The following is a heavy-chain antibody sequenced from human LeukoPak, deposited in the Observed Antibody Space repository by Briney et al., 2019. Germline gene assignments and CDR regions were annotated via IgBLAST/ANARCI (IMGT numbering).Heavy chain of an antibody. D-gene: IGHD4-11*01. CDR1: GFTFSSYE. Sequence: GGSLRLSCAASGFTFSSYEMSWVRQAPGKGLEWVSYISSSGSTIYYADSVKGRFTISRDNAKNSLYLQMNSLRTEDTAVYYCARVQAVTTGGNYFDHWGQGTLVTVSS. CDR3: ARVQAVTTGGNYFDH. J-gene: IGHJ4*02. CDR2: ISSSGSTI. V-gene: IGHV3-48*03.